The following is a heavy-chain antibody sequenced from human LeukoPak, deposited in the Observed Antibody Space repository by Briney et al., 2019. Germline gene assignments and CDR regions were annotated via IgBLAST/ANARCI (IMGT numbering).Heavy chain of an antibody. J-gene: IGHJ4*02. Sequence: ASVKVSCKASGYTFSGYYIHWVRQGPGQGLEWMGWINPNSGVTDYAQKFQGRVTMTRDTSISTAYMELSRLSSDDTAVSRDYRTEAPDYWGQGTLVTVSS. CDR2: INPNSGVT. D-gene: IGHD4/OR15-4a*01. V-gene: IGHV1-2*02. CDR3: YRTEAPDY. CDR1: GYTFSGYY.